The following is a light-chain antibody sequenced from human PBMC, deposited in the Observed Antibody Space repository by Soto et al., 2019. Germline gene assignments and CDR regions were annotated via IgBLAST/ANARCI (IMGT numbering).Light chain of an antibody. Sequence: PGERATLSCRASQTVSSARLAWFQQKPGQAPRLLIYGASSRATGIPDRFSGSGSGTDFTLTISRLEPEDFAVYYCQQDFNLPWTFGQGTKVDIK. CDR2: GAS. V-gene: IGKV3-20*01. CDR3: QQDFNLPWT. CDR1: QTVSSAR. J-gene: IGKJ1*01.